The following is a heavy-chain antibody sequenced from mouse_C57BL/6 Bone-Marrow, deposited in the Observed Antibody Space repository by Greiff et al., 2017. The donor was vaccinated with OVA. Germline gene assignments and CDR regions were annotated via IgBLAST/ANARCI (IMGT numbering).Heavy chain of an antibody. CDR3: ARGALYGGYAMDY. V-gene: IGHV1-7*01. J-gene: IGHJ4*01. CDR2: INPSSGYT. Sequence: VQLQESGADLAKPGSSVKLSCKASGYTFTSYWMHWVKQRPGQGLEWIGYINPSSGYTKYNQKFKDKATLTADKSSSTAYMQLSSLTYEDSAVYYCARGALYGGYAMDYWGQGTSVTVSS. D-gene: IGHD1-1*01. CDR1: GYTFTSYW.